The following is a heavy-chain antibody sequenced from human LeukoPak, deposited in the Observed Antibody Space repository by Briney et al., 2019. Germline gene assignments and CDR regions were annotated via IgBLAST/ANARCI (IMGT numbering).Heavy chain of an antibody. CDR1: GFTFRTSD. V-gene: IGHV3-13*04. D-gene: IGHD6-19*01. Sequence: PGGSLRLSCAASGFTFRTSDMHWVRQASGKGLEWVSAIGSTGDTYYPVSVKGRFTISRDNAENSLYLQMNSLRADDTAVYYCAREGPSPYSRGWYDWYFDLWGRGTLVTVSS. CDR3: AREGPSPYSRGWYDWYFDL. CDR2: IGSTGDT. J-gene: IGHJ2*01.